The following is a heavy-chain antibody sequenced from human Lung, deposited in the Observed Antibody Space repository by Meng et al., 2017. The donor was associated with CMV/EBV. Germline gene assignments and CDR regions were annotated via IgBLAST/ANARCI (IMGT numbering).Heavy chain of an antibody. J-gene: IGHJ4*02. V-gene: IGHV3-21*01. Sequence: GESLKISCAASGFTFSSYSMNWVRQAPGKGLEWVSSISSSSSYIYYADSVKGRFTISRDNAKNSLYLQMNSLRAEDTAVYYCARDGRGSRATRYVDYFDYWGQGTLVXVSS. CDR3: ARDGRGSRATRYVDYFDY. D-gene: IGHD2-2*01. CDR2: ISSSSSYI. CDR1: GFTFSSYS.